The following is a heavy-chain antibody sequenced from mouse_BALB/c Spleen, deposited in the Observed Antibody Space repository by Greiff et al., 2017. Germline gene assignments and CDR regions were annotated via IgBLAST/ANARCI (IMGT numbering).Heavy chain of an antibody. V-gene: IGHV14-3*02. CDR1: GFNIKDTY. D-gene: IGHD2-3*01. CDR2: IDPANGNT. J-gene: IGHJ1*01. CDR3: ARFDGYYWYFDV. Sequence: EVQLQQSGAELVKPGASVKLSCTASGFNIKDTYMHWVKQRPEQRLEWIGRIDPANGNTKYDPKFQGKATITADTSSNTAYLQLSILTSEDTAVYYCARFDGYYWYFDVWGAGTTVTVSS.